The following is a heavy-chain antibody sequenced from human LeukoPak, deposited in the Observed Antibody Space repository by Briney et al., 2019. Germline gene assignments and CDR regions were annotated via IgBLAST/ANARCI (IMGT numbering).Heavy chain of an antibody. Sequence: PGGSLRLSCAASGFTFNTYAMNWVRQAPGKGLEWVSPISGSGENTYYADSVKGRFTISRDNSKNTLSLQMNSLRAEDTAVYYCAKGSVNYDILTGSYFDYWGQGTLVTVSS. CDR2: ISGSGENT. V-gene: IGHV3-23*01. D-gene: IGHD3-9*01. CDR1: GFTFNTYA. J-gene: IGHJ4*02. CDR3: AKGSVNYDILTGSYFDY.